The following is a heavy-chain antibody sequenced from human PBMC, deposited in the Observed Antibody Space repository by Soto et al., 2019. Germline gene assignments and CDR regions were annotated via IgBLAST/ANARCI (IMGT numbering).Heavy chain of an antibody. J-gene: IGHJ4*02. V-gene: IGHV1-46*01. CDR1: GYIFTNYY. CDR2: INPLPTSGST. CDR3: ARDLAAAAY. Sequence: QVQLVQSGAEVKKPGASVKVSCKASGYIFTNYYIHWVRQAPGQGLEWMAIINPLPTSGSTNYAPEFQGRLTVTRDTSTSTGYMELSSLRSDDTAIYYCARDLAAAAYWGQGTLVTVSS. D-gene: IGHD6-13*01.